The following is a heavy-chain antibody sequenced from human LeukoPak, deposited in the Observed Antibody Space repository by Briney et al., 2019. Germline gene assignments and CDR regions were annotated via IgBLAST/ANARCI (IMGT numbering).Heavy chain of an antibody. CDR1: GGSISSSSSY. CDR3: ARQTAVAVSFDY. Sequence: SETLSLTCTVSGGSISSSSSYSGWIRQPPGKGLEWIGSIYYSRSTYYNPSLKSRATISVDTSKHQFSLKLSSVTAADTAVYYCARQTAVAVSFDYWGQGTLVTLSS. D-gene: IGHD6-19*01. V-gene: IGHV4-39*01. CDR2: IYYSRST. J-gene: IGHJ4*02.